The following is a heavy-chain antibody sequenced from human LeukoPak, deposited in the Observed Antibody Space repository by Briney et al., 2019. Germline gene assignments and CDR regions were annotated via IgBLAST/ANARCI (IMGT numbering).Heavy chain of an antibody. J-gene: IGHJ4*02. D-gene: IGHD3-3*01. CDR2: ICGSRAIT. CDR3: AKDPSLITIFGVDFDY. CDR1: GFTFSSYA. Sequence: GGSLRLSCAASGFTFSSYAMSWVRQAPGKGLEWVSAICGSRAITYYADSVTGRFTISRDNSKNTLYLQMNSLRAEDTAVYYCAKDPSLITIFGVDFDYWGQGTLVTVSS. V-gene: IGHV3-23*01.